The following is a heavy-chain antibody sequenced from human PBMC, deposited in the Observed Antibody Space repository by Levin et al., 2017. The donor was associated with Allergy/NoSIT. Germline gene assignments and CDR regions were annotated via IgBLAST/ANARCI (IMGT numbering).Heavy chain of an antibody. CDR2: VSATGMST. CDR1: GFSFNSYA. D-gene: IGHD2-2*01. V-gene: IGHV3-23*01. J-gene: IGHJ4*02. CDR3: VKSLSPARPTFED. Sequence: PGGSLRLSCAASGFSFNSYAMSWVRQAPGKGLEWVSTVSATGMSTYYGDSVKGRLTISRDNSKDTLFLQMNSLSVEDTATYFCVKSLSPARPTFEDWGQGTLVTVSS.